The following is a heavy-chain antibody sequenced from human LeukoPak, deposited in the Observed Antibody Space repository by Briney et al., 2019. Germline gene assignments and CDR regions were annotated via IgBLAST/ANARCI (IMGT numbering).Heavy chain of an antibody. CDR1: GFTFSSYA. V-gene: IGHV3-23*01. D-gene: IGHD3-10*01. CDR3: AKGITMVRGVDPYYGMDV. J-gene: IGHJ6*02. CDR2: ITATGSTA. Sequence: PGGSLRLSCAASGFTFSSYAMSWVRQTPGRGLEWVSSITATGSTAYYADSVKGRFVISRDNSENTLYLQMNSLRAEDTAVYYCAKGITMVRGVDPYYGMDVWGQGTTVTVSS.